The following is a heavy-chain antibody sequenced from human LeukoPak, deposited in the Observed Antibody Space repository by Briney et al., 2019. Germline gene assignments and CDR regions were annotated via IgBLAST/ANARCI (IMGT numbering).Heavy chain of an antibody. Sequence: QTGGSLRLSCAASGFMFSSNWMSWVRQAPGKGLEWVSVIYSGGSTYYADSVKGRFTISRDNSKNTLYLQMNSLRADDTAVYYCVCRIGGAPQWGQGTLVTVSS. CDR2: IYSGGST. J-gene: IGHJ4*02. CDR3: VCRIGGAPQ. D-gene: IGHD1-26*01. V-gene: IGHV3-53*01. CDR1: GFMFSSNW.